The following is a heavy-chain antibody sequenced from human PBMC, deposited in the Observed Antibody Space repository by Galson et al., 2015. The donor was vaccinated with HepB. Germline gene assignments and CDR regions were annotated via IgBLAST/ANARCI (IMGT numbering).Heavy chain of an antibody. CDR3: AKDHLDYYGSGSYLP. CDR1: GFTFSDYY. J-gene: IGHJ4*02. Sequence: SLRLSCAASGFTFSDYYMSWIRQAPGKGLEWVSAISGSGGSTYYADSVKGRFTISRDNSKNTLYLQMNSLRAEDTAVYYCAKDHLDYYGSGSYLPWGQGTLVTVSS. CDR2: ISGSGGST. D-gene: IGHD3-10*01. V-gene: IGHV3-23*01.